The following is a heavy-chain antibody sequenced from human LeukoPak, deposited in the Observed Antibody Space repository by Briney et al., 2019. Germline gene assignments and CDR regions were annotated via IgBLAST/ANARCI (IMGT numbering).Heavy chain of an antibody. CDR1: GFTFSSYE. V-gene: IGHV3-48*03. CDR3: ASGVAVAGDYFDY. J-gene: IGHJ4*02. D-gene: IGHD6-19*01. Sequence: QPGGSLRLSCAASGFTFSSYEMNWVRQAPGKGLEWVSYISSNGSTMYYADSVKGRFTISRDNAKNSLYLQMNSLRAEDTAVYYCASGVAVAGDYFDYWGQGTLVTVSS. CDR2: ISSNGSTM.